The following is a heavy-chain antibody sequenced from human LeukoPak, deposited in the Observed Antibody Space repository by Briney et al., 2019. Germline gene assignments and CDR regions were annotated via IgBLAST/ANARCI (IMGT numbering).Heavy chain of an antibody. V-gene: IGHV3-23*01. CDR3: ASPKRPYYYDSSGYKPLGY. Sequence: GSLRLSCAASGFTFSSYAMSWVRQAPGKGLEWVSAISGSGGSTYYADSVKGRFTISRDNSKNTLYLQMNSLRAEDTAVYYCASPKRPYYYDSSGYKPLGYWGQGTLVTVSS. CDR2: ISGSGGST. CDR1: GFTFSSYA. D-gene: IGHD3-22*01. J-gene: IGHJ4*02.